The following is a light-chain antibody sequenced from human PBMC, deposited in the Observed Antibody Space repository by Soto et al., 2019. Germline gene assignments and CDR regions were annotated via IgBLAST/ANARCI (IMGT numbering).Light chain of an antibody. CDR2: DVS. CDR3: QQYDTYRPT. J-gene: IGKJ2*01. V-gene: IGKV1-5*01. CDR1: QSFSNR. Sequence: DIQMTQSPSTLSASVGDRVTITCLASQSFSNRLTWYQQKPGKAPKLLIQDVSNLESGVPSRFGGRGYGTELTLTISRLQPQEFATYDCQQYDTYRPTCEQGTKLELK.